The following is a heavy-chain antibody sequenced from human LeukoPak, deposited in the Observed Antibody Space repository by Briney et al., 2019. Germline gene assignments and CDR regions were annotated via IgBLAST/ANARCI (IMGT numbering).Heavy chain of an antibody. CDR1: GFTFSSYA. Sequence: GGSLRLSCAVSGFTFSSYAMSWVRQAPGKGLEWVSAISGSGGSTYYADSVKGRFTISRNNSKNTLYLQMNSLRAEDTAVYYCAKGGVAYYDILTGYSPIDYWGQGTLVTVSS. V-gene: IGHV3-23*01. CDR2: ISGSGGST. J-gene: IGHJ4*02. CDR3: AKGGVAYYDILTGYSPIDY. D-gene: IGHD3-9*01.